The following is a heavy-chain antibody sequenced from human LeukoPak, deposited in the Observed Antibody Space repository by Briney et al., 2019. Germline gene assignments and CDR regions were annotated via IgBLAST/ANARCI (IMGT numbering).Heavy chain of an antibody. J-gene: IGHJ4*02. CDR1: GYSISSGYY. D-gene: IGHD3-22*01. Sequence: PSETLSLTCTVSGYSISSGYYWGWIRQPPGKGLEWIGSIYHSGSTYYNPSLKSRVTISVDTSKNQFSLKLSSVTAADTAVYYCARGGYYYDSSGYNWGQGTLVTVSS. V-gene: IGHV4-38-2*02. CDR3: ARGGYYYDSSGYN. CDR2: IYHSGST.